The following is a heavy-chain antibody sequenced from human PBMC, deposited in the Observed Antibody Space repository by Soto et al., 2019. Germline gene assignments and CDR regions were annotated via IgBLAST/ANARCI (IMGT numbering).Heavy chain of an antibody. CDR1: GYTFTGYA. CDR3: ARAVAVPADFDY. Sequence: ASVNLSCQAAGYTFTGYAMHWVRQAPGQRLEWMGWINAGNGNTKYSQKFQGRVTITRDTSASTAYLELSSLRSEDTAVYYCARAVAVPADFDYWGQGTLVTVSS. D-gene: IGHD6-19*01. J-gene: IGHJ4*02. V-gene: IGHV1-3*01. CDR2: INAGNGNT.